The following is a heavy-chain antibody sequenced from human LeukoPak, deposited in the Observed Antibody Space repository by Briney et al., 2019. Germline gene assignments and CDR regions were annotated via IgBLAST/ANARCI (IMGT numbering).Heavy chain of an antibody. CDR1: GGSFSGYY. J-gene: IGHJ6*02. V-gene: IGHV4-34*01. Sequence: SETLSLTCAVYGGSFSGYYWSWIRQPPGKGLGWIGEINHSGSTNYNPSLKSRVTISVDTSKNQFSLKLSSVTAADTAVYYCARDPFYCSSTSCYYYYGMDVWGQGTTVTVSS. CDR3: ARDPFYCSSTSCYYYYGMDV. CDR2: INHSGST. D-gene: IGHD2-2*01.